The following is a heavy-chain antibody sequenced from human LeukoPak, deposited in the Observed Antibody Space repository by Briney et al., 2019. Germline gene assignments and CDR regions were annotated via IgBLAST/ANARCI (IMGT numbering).Heavy chain of an antibody. Sequence: ASVKVSCKASGYTFTSYYMHWVRQAPGQGLEWMGIINPSGGSTSYAQKFQGRVTMTRDMSTSTVYMELSSLRSEDTAVYYCARDAGGGYGAFDIWGQGTMVTVSS. V-gene: IGHV1-46*01. CDR2: INPSGGST. J-gene: IGHJ3*02. CDR1: GYTFTSYY. D-gene: IGHD5-12*01. CDR3: ARDAGGGYGAFDI.